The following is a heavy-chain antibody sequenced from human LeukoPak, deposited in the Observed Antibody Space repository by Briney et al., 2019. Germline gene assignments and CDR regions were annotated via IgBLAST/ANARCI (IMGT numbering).Heavy chain of an antibody. CDR2: VNPDSGGT. J-gene: IGHJ4*02. D-gene: IGHD3-16*01. V-gene: IGHV1-2*02. CDR3: ARGAGETHNTGIVQ. CDR1: GYTFTVYY. Sequence: ASVTLSFTPSGYTFTVYYMHWVRQAPGQGLEWMGWVNPDSGGTNYAQKFQGRVTMTRDTYISTAYMELSGLRSDDTAVYYCARGAGETHNTGIVQWGEGTLVTVSS.